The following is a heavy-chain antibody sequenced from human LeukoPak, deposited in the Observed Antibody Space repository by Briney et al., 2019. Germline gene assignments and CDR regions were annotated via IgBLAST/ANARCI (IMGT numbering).Heavy chain of an antibody. V-gene: IGHV3-21*01. D-gene: IGHD6-19*01. CDR1: GFTFSSYS. CDR2: ISSSSSYI. Sequence: PGGSLRLSCAASGFTFSSYSMNWVRQAPGKGLEWVSSISSSSSYIYYADSVKGRFTISRDNAKNSLYLQMNSLRAEDTAVYYCASSNRAEAGTSYYYGMDVWGQGTTVTVSS. J-gene: IGHJ6*02. CDR3: ASSNRAEAGTSYYYGMDV.